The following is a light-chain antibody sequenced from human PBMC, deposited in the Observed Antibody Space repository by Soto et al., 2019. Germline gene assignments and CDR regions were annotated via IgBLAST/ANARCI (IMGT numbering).Light chain of an antibody. Sequence: DIQLPQSPSSLSASVGDRVTITCRASQSISSYLNWYQQKPGKATKLLIYAASSLQSGVPSRSSGSGSGTDFTLTTSSLQPEDVATYYGQQSYSTHPDLTCVGGTKVESK. V-gene: IGKV1-39*01. J-gene: IGKJ4*01. CDR2: AAS. CDR3: QQSYSTHPDLT. CDR1: QSISSY.